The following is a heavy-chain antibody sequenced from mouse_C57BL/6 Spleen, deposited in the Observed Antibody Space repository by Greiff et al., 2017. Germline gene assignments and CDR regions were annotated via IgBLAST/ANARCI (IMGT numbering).Heavy chain of an antibody. Sequence: EVNVVESGGGLVKPGGSLKLSCAASGFTFSDYGMHWVRQAPEQGLEWVAYISSGSSTIYYADTVKGRFTISRDNAKNTLALQMTRLRSEDTAMYYCARKDGSSLDYWGQGTTLTVSS. J-gene: IGHJ2*01. D-gene: IGHD1-1*01. CDR3: ARKDGSSLDY. CDR2: ISSGSSTI. CDR1: GFTFSDYG. V-gene: IGHV5-17*01.